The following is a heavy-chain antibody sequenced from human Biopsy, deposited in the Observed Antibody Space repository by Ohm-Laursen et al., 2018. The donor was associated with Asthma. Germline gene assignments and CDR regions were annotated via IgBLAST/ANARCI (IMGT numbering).Heavy chain of an antibody. Sequence: GSLRLPCSASGFAVSRDYMFWVRQAPGKGLEWVSVIYSGGTSHTADSVRGRFTISRDYSKNTLYLQMHSLRAEDTAVYYCARGDSSNWSHYYFDYWGQGTLVTVFS. CDR1: GFAVSRDY. CDR2: IYSGGTS. D-gene: IGHD3-22*01. V-gene: IGHV3-53*01. J-gene: IGHJ4*02. CDR3: ARGDSSNWSHYYFDY.